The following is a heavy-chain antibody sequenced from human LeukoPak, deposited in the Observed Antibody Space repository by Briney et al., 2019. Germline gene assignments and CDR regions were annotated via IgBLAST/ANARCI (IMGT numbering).Heavy chain of an antibody. CDR2: FHNSGTS. CDR1: DDSISDYY. Sequence: SETLSLTCTVSDDSISDYYRGWIRHPPGKGLEWIGYFHNSGTSTYNPSLKSRVTISADTSKNQFSLKLDSLTTADTAVYYCTRGAGWLIDYWGQGILVTVSS. D-gene: IGHD3-16*01. J-gene: IGHJ4*02. V-gene: IGHV4-59*01. CDR3: TRGAGWLIDY.